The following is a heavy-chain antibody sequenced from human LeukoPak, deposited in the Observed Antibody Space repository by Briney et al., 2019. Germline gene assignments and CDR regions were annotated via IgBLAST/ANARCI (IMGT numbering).Heavy chain of an antibody. CDR2: INSDGSST. V-gene: IGHV3-74*01. CDR3: ARDMAAANRVLDY. D-gene: IGHD6-13*01. Sequence: GGSLRLSCAASGFTLSNHWMHWVRQAPGKGLVWVSRINSDGSSTSYADSVKGRFTISRDNAKNTLYLQMNSLRAEDTAVYYCARDMAAANRVLDYWGQGTLVTVSS. CDR1: GFTLSNHW. J-gene: IGHJ4*02.